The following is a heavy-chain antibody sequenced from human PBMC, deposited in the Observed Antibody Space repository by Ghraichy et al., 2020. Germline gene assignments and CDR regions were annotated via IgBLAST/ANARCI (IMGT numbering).Heavy chain of an antibody. CDR3: AGYYAYVWGSYFYYYGMDV. D-gene: IGHD3-16*01. CDR2: IKQDGGEK. J-gene: IGHJ6*02. V-gene: IGHV3-7*01. CDR1: GFMFSSYW. Sequence: GGSLRLSCAASGFMFSSYWMSWVRQAPGKGLEWVANIKQDGGEKYYVDSVKGRFTISRDNAKNSLYLQINSLRAEDTAVYFCAGYYAYVWGSYFYYYGMDVGGQGTTVTVSS.